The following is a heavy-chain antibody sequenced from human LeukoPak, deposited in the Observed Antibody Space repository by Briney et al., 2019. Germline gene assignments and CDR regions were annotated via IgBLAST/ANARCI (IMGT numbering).Heavy chain of an antibody. V-gene: IGHV3-74*01. CDR2: INSDGSST. D-gene: IGHD4-17*01. CDR1: GFTFSSYW. J-gene: IGHJ4*02. CDR3: AREDYGDYFDY. Sequence: GESLRLSCAASGFTFSSYWMHWVRQAPGKGLVWVSVINSDGSSTSYADSVKGRFTISRDNAKNTLYLQMNSLRAEDTAVYYCAREDYGDYFDYWGQGTLVTVSS.